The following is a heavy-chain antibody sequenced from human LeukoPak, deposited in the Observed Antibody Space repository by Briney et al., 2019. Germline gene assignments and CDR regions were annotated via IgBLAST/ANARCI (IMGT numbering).Heavy chain of an antibody. CDR1: GFTFSSHW. Sequence: GGSLRLSCAASGFTFSSHWMYWVRQAPGKGLVWVSRIKTDGSSTAYADSVKGRFTISRDNAKNALYLQMNSLRAEDAAVYYCARDGNRGGLGNWGQGTLVTVSS. J-gene: IGHJ4*02. V-gene: IGHV3-74*01. CDR3: ARDGNRGGLGN. CDR2: IKTDGSST. D-gene: IGHD4-23*01.